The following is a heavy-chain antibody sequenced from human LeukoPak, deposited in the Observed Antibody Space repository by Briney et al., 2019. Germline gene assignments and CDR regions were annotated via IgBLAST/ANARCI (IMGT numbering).Heavy chain of an antibody. Sequence: PSETLSLTCTASGGSISSYYWSWIRQPPGKGLEWIGYIYYSGSTNYNPSLKSRVTISVDTSKNQFSLKLSSVTAADTAVYYCAREEPGDYGMWYFDYWGQGTLVTVSS. D-gene: IGHD4-17*01. J-gene: IGHJ4*02. CDR3: AREEPGDYGMWYFDY. CDR2: IYYSGST. CDR1: GGSISSYY. V-gene: IGHV4-59*01.